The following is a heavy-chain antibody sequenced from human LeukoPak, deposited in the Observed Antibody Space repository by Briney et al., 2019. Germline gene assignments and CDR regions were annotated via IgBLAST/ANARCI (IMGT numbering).Heavy chain of an antibody. D-gene: IGHD3-10*01. CDR3: ARVYGSGFVDY. V-gene: IGHV4-39*07. CDR2: IYFSGSS. Sequence: SETLSLTCTVSGGSIRSTDHYWGWIRQPPGKGLEWIGSIYFSGSSYYNPSLKSRVSISVDTSKNQFSLKLSSVTAADTAVYYCARVYGSGFVDYWGQGTLVTVSS. CDR1: GGSIRSTDHY. J-gene: IGHJ4*02.